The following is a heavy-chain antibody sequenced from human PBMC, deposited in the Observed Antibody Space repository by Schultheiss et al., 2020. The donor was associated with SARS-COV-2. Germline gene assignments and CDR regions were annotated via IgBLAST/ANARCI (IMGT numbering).Heavy chain of an antibody. Sequence: SQTLSLTCPVSGGSISSSSYYWGWIRQPPGKGLEWIGNIYYSGSTYYNPSLKSRVTISVDTSKNQFSLKLSSVTAADTAVYYCASRGGVVTAPHFDYWGQGTLVTVSS. V-gene: IGHV4-39*01. CDR3: ASRGGVVTAPHFDY. CDR1: GGSISSSSYY. D-gene: IGHD2-21*02. CDR2: IYYSGST. J-gene: IGHJ4*02.